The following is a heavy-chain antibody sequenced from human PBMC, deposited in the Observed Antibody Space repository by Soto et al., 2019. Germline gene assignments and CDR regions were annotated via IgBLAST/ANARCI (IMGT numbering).Heavy chain of an antibody. Sequence: QVQLQESGPGLVKPSETLSLTCTVSGGSVSSGSYYWSWIRQPPGKGLEWIGYIYYSGSTNYNPSLKRRVTISVDTFKNQFSPKLSSVTAADTAVYYCAREVVVAATLDYWGQGTLVTVSS. V-gene: IGHV4-61*01. CDR1: GGSVSSGSYY. D-gene: IGHD2-15*01. CDR2: IYYSGST. CDR3: AREVVVAATLDY. J-gene: IGHJ4*02.